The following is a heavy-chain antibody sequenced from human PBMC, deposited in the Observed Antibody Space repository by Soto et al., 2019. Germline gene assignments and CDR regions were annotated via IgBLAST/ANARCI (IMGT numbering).Heavy chain of an antibody. CDR2: IYWDDDK. CDR1: GFSHSTSGVG. Sequence: QITLKESGPTLVKPTQTLTLTCTFSGFSHSTSGVGVGWIRQPPGKALEWLALIYWDDDKRYSPSLKSRLTITKDTAKHQVVLTMTNMDPVYTATYYCAHVYGGYDNFDYWGQGTLVTVSS. V-gene: IGHV2-5*02. CDR3: AHVYGGYDNFDY. J-gene: IGHJ4*02. D-gene: IGHD5-12*01.